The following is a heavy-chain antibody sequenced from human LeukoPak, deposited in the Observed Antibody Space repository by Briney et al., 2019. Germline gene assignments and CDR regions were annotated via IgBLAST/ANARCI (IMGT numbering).Heavy chain of an antibody. CDR3: AKDSSTSNYYYGLDV. J-gene: IGHJ6*02. CDR2: ISYDGGNK. V-gene: IGHV3-30*02. D-gene: IGHD6-13*01. CDR1: GFPFSSYG. Sequence: GGSLRLSCAASGFPFSSYGMHWVRQAPGKGLEWVSFISYDGGNKYYADSVKGRFTISRDNSKNTLYLQMSSLSGDDTGVYFCAKDSSTSNYYYGLDVWGQGTTVTVSS.